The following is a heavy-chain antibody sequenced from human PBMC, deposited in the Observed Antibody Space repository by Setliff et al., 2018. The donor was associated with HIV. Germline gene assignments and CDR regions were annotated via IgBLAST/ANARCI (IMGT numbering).Heavy chain of an antibody. J-gene: IGHJ4*02. CDR2: ISSSSSTI. CDR3: ARSRAAGFDY. Sequence: ETLSLSCTVSGFTFNGYSMNWVRQAPGEGLEWVSYISSSSSTIYYADSVKGRFTISRDNAKNSLYLQMNSLRAEDTAVYYCARSRAAGFDYWGQGTLVTVSS. D-gene: IGHD6-13*01. V-gene: IGHV3-48*01. CDR1: GFTFNGYS.